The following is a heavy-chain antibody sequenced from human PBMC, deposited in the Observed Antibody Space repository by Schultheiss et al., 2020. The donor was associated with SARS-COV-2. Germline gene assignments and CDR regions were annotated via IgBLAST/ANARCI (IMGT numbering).Heavy chain of an antibody. J-gene: IGHJ3*02. CDR3: ARLGYCSSTSCPNDAFDI. CDR2: IIPIFGTA. D-gene: IGHD2-2*01. CDR1: GGTFSSYA. V-gene: IGHV1-69*13. Sequence: SVKVSCKASGGTFSSYAISWVRQAPGQGLEWMGGIIPIFGTANYAQKFQGRVTITADESTSTAYMELSSLRSEDTAVYYCARLGYCSSTSCPNDAFDIWGQGTMVTVSS.